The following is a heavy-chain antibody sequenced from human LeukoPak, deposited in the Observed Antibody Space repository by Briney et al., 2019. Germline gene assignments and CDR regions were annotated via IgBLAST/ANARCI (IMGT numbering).Heavy chain of an antibody. CDR2: TYDRAPWYN. J-gene: IGHJ4*02. D-gene: IGHD7-27*01. CDR3: ARGTGVFDY. Sequence: SQTLSLTCAISGDSVSTNSDAWNWSRQSPSRGLEWRGRTYDRAPWYNDYAVSVKSRIIISPDTSKNHFSLQLSSVTPDDTAIYYCARGTGVFDYWGQGTLVTVPS. CDR1: GDSVSTNSDA. V-gene: IGHV6-1*01.